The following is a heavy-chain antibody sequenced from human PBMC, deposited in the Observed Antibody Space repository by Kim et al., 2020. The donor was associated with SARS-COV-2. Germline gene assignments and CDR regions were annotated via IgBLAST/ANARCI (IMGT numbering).Heavy chain of an antibody. J-gene: IGHJ3*01. Sequence: GGSLRLSCAASGFTFSSYSMNWVRQAPGKGLEWVSSISSSSSYIYYADSVKGRFTISRDNAKNSLYLQMNSLRAEDTAVYYCARDKEGSSGHITIFGVVPFPDAFDFWGQGTMVTVSS. D-gene: IGHD3-3*01. V-gene: IGHV3-21*01. CDR2: ISSSSSYI. CDR3: ARDKEGSSGHITIFGVVPFPDAFDF. CDR1: GFTFSSYS.